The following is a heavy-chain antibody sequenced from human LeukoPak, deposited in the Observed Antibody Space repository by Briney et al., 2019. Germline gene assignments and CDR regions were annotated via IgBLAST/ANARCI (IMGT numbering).Heavy chain of an antibody. CDR2: IIPIFGTA. V-gene: IGHV1-69*13. D-gene: IGHD6-13*01. CDR3: AKFAVSSSSWYYFDY. CDR1: GGTFSSYA. J-gene: IGHJ4*02. Sequence: SVKVSCKASGGTFSSYAISWVRQAPGQGLEWMGGIIPIFGTANYAQKFQGRVTITADESTSTAYMELSSLRSEDTAVYYCAKFAVSSSSWYYFDYWGQGTLVTVSS.